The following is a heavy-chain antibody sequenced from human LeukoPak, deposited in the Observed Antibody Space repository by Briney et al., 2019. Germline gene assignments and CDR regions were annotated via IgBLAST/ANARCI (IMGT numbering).Heavy chain of an antibody. J-gene: IGHJ4*02. D-gene: IGHD2-15*01. Sequence: SETLSLTCTVSGGSISSSSYYWGWIRQPPGKGLEWIGSIYYSGSTYYNPSLKSRVTISVDTSKNQFSLKLSSVTAADTAVYYCARHRGFSAVGYCSGGSCYDFDYWGQGTLVTVSS. CDR1: GGSISSSSYY. CDR2: IYYSGST. V-gene: IGHV4-39*01. CDR3: ARHRGFSAVGYCSGGSCYDFDY.